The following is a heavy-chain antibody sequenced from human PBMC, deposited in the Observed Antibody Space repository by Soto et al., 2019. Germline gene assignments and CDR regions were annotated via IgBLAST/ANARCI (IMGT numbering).Heavy chain of an antibody. V-gene: IGHV1-18*01. J-gene: IGHJ4*02. CDR1: GDRVYISV. CDR2: ISAYNGNT. CDR3: ARSGSSGYYVDY. D-gene: IGHD3-22*01. Sequence: GAPAEIGCTSSGDRVYISVLAGLRQAPGQGLEWMGWISAYNGNTNYAQKLQGRVTMTTDTSTSTAYMELRSLRSDDTAVYYCARSGSSGYYVDYWGQGTLVTVSS.